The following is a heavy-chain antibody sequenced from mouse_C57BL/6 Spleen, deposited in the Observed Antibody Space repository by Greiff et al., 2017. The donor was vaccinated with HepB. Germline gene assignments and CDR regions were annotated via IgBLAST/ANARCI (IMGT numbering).Heavy chain of an antibody. CDR3: ARQGGSTMITTEFAY. J-gene: IGHJ3*01. D-gene: IGHD2-4*01. CDR2: ISSGGSYT. V-gene: IGHV5-6*01. Sequence: EVMLVESGGDLVKPGGSLKLSCAASGFTFSSYGMSWVRQTPDKRLEWVATISSGGSYTYYPDSVKGRFTISRDNAKNTLYLQMSSLKSEDTAMYYCARQGGSTMITTEFAYWGQGTLVTVSA. CDR1: GFTFSSYG.